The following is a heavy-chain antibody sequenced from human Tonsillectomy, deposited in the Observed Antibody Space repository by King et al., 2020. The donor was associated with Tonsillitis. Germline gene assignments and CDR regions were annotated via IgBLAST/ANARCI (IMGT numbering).Heavy chain of an antibody. CDR2: INHSGST. Sequence: VQLQQWGAGLLKPSETLSLTCAVYGGSFSGYYWSWIRQPPGKGLEWIGEINHSGSTNYNPSLKSRVTISVDTSKNQFSLKLSSVTAADTAVYYCAIWPYYYYMDVWGKGTTVTVSS. V-gene: IGHV4-34*01. D-gene: IGHD3-16*01. CDR1: GGSFSGYY. J-gene: IGHJ6*03. CDR3: AIWPYYYYMDV.